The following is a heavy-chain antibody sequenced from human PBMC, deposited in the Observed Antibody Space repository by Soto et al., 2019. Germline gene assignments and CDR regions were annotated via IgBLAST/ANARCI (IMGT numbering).Heavy chain of an antibody. Sequence: QVQLVQSGAEVKKPGASVKVSCKASGYTFTGYYMHWVRQAPGQGLEWMGWINPNSGGTNYAQKFQGWVTMTRDTSIXXAXMXPSRLRSDDTAVYYCARDRPVTIFGVVQTSYYGMDVWGQGTTVTVSS. CDR1: GYTFTGYY. CDR3: ARDRPVTIFGVVQTSYYGMDV. D-gene: IGHD3-3*01. CDR2: INPNSGGT. J-gene: IGHJ6*02. V-gene: IGHV1-2*04.